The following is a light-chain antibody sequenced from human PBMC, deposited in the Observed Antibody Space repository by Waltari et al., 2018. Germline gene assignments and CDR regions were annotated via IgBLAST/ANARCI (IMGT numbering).Light chain of an antibody. CDR2: EVS. V-gene: IGLV2-8*01. Sequence: QSALTQPPSASGSPGQSVTISCTGTSSDVGAYNFVSWYQQHPGKAPKLLIYEVSKRPSGVPDRFSGSKHGNTASLTVSGLQSEDEADYYCCSYAGSNNLFGGGTKLTVL. CDR1: SSDVGAYNF. J-gene: IGLJ2*01. CDR3: CSYAGSNNL.